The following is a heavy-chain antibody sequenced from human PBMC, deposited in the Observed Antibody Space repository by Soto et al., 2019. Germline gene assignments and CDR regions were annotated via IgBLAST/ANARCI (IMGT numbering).Heavy chain of an antibody. Sequence: QVQLVESGGGVVQPGRSLRLSCAASGFTFSSYGMHWVRQAPGKGLEWVAVISYDGSNKYYADSVKGRFTISRDNSKNTLYLQMNSLRAEDTAVYYCAKDPNCISTSCQDYWGQGTLVTVSS. CDR2: ISYDGSNK. CDR1: GFTFSSYG. V-gene: IGHV3-30*18. D-gene: IGHD2-2*01. CDR3: AKDPNCISTSCQDY. J-gene: IGHJ4*02.